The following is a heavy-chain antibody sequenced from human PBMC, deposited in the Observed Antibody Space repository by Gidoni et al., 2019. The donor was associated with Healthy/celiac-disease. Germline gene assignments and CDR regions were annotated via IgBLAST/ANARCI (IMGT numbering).Heavy chain of an antibody. J-gene: IGHJ4*02. Sequence: QVQLVESGGGVVQPGRSLRLSCAASGFTFSSYGMHWVRQAPGKGLEWVAVIWYDGSNKYYADSVKGRFTISRDNSKNTLYLQMNSLRAEDTAVYYCARGSGSYSDFDYWGQGTLVTVSS. D-gene: IGHD1-26*01. V-gene: IGHV3-33*01. CDR2: IWYDGSNK. CDR3: ARGSGSYSDFDY. CDR1: GFTFSSYG.